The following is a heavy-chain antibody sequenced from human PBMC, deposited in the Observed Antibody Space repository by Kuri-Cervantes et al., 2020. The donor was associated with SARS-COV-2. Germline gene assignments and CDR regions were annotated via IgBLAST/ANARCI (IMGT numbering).Heavy chain of an antibody. V-gene: IGHV4-39*07. D-gene: IGHD4-17*01. Sequence: GSLRLSCTVSGGSISSSSYYWGWIRQPPGKGLEWIGSIYYSGSTYYNPSLKSRVTISVDTSKNQFSLKLSSVTAADTAVYYCARPRYGDYDGASDIWGQGTMVTVSS. J-gene: IGHJ3*02. CDR2: IYYSGST. CDR1: GGSISSSSYY. CDR3: ARPRYGDYDGASDI.